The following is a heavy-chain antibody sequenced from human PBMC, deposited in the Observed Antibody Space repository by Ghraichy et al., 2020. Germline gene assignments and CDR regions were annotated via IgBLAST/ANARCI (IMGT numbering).Heavy chain of an antibody. Sequence: GSLRLSCAASGFTFSSYNMNWVRQVPGKGLEWVSYISSSRSIIHYADSVTGRFTISRDNTKNSLYLQMNSLRDEDTAVYYCARNRQLDVWGQGTTVTVSS. V-gene: IGHV3-48*02. CDR3: ARNRQLDV. CDR2: ISSSRSII. D-gene: IGHD5-18*01. J-gene: IGHJ6*02. CDR1: GFTFSSYN.